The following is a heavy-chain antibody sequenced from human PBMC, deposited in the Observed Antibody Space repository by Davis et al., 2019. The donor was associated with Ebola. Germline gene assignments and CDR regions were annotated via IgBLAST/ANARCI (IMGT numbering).Heavy chain of an antibody. D-gene: IGHD5-18*01. CDR3: ARQRYSYGFGY. CDR1: GGSISSSSYY. CDR2: IYYSGST. J-gene: IGHJ4*02. V-gene: IGHV4-61*05. Sequence: SETLSLTCTVSGGSISSSSYYWSWIRQPPGKGLEWIGYIYYSGSTNYNPSLKSRVTISVDTSKNQFSLKLSSVTAADTAVYYCARQRYSYGFGYWGQGTLVTVSS.